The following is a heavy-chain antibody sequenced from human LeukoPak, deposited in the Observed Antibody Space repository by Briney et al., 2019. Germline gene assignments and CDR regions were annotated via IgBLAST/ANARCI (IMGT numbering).Heavy chain of an antibody. CDR2: ISGSGGST. Sequence: GGSLRLSCAASGFTFSSYAMSWVRQAPGKGLEWVSAISGSGGSTYYADSVKGRFTISRDDSKNTLYLQMNSLKTEDTAVYYCTTERAAGGFDPWGQGTLVTVSS. CDR3: TTERAAGGFDP. CDR1: GFTFSSYA. J-gene: IGHJ5*02. D-gene: IGHD6-13*01. V-gene: IGHV3-23*01.